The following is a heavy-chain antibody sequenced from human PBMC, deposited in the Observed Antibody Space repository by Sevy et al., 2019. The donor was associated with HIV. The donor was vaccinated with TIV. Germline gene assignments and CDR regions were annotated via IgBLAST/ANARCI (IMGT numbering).Heavy chain of an antibody. V-gene: IGHV4-4*02. CDR1: GGSISSSNW. J-gene: IGHJ5*02. Sequence: SETLSLTCGVSGGSISSSNWWHWVRQPPGKGLEWIGEIYRSGSTNYNTSLKSRVTISVDNSKNQFSLQLNSVTAADTGGVFWGGGVRNPRGFQPWGQGTLVTVSS. CDR2: IYRSGST. D-gene: IGHD3-16*01. CDR3: GGGVRNPRGFQP.